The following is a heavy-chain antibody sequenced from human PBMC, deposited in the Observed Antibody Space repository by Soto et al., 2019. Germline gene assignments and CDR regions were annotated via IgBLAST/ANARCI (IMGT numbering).Heavy chain of an antibody. Sequence: PSETLSLTCTVSGGSISSYYWSWIRQPPGKGLEWIGYIYYSGSTNYNPSLKSRVTISVDTSKNQFSLKLSSVTAADTAVYYCARGPMYYDILTGYSHNWFDPWGQGTLVTVSS. J-gene: IGHJ5*02. V-gene: IGHV4-59*01. CDR2: IYYSGST. CDR1: GGSISSYY. CDR3: ARGPMYYDILTGYSHNWFDP. D-gene: IGHD3-9*01.